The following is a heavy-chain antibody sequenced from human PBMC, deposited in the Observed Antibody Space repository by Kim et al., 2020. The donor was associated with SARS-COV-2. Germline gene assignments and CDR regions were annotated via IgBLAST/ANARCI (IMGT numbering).Heavy chain of an antibody. D-gene: IGHD6-19*01. CDR3: ARDRFSTGYSSGCYYWFDP. J-gene: IGHJ5*02. V-gene: IGHV4-59*13. Sequence: SETLSLTCTVSGGSISSYYWSWIRQPPGKGLEWIGYIYYSGSTNYNPSLKSRVTISVDTSKNQFSLKLSSVTAADTAVYYCARDRFSTGYSSGCYYWFDP. CDR2: IYYSGST. CDR1: GGSISSYY.